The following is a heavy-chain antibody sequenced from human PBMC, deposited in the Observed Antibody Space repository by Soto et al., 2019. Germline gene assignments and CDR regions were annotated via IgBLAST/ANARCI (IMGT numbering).Heavy chain of an antibody. V-gene: IGHV3-23*01. CDR3: AKNQGVELVPLATVDWFDP. Sequence: WSLRLHCPATDFIFAYIDKRLARQAPGEGLEWLSSIRGSGFKKYYADSVKGRFTISRYNSNSTLYLELNNLSAEDTAVYHCAKNQGVELVPLATVDWFDPWGQGP. CDR2: IRGSGFKK. D-gene: IGHD1-26*01. J-gene: IGHJ5*02. CDR1: DFIFAYID.